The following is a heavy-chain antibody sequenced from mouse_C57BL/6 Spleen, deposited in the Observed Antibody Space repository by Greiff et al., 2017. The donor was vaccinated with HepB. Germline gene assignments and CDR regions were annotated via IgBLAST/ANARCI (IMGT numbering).Heavy chain of an antibody. CDR1: GYTFTSYW. CDR2: INPSSGYT. D-gene: IGHD2-2*01. V-gene: IGHV1-7*01. CDR3: ARRVVYYGYSLYAMDY. Sequence: QVHVKQSGAELAKPGASVKLSCKASGYTFTSYWMHWVKQRPGQGLEWIGYINPSSGYTKYNQKFKDKATLTADKSSSTAYMQLSSLTYEDSAVYYCARRVVYYGYSLYAMDYWGQGTSVTVSS. J-gene: IGHJ4*01.